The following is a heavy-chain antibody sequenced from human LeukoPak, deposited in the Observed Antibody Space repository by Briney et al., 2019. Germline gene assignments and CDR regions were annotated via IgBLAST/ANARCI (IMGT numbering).Heavy chain of an antibody. J-gene: IGHJ4*02. V-gene: IGHV3-23*01. CDR3: AKDGAVAGTNFDY. CDR1: GFTFSSYW. Sequence: GGSLRLSCAASGFTFSSYWMHWVRQAPGKGLEWVSAISGSGGSTYYADSVKGRFTISRDNSKNTLYLQMNSLRAEDTAVYYCAKDGAVAGTNFDYWGQGTLVTVSS. D-gene: IGHD6-19*01. CDR2: ISGSGGST.